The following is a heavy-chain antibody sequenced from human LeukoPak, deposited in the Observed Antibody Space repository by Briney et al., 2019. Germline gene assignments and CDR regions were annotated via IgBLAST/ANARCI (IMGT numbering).Heavy chain of an antibody. D-gene: IGHD3-10*01. CDR1: GFTFTISA. Sequence: SVKVSFKASGFTFTISAVQWVRQARGQRLEWIGWIVVGSGNTNYAQKFQERVTITRDMSTSTAYMELSSLRSEDTAVYYCAADPYYYGSGSYVFRFDPWGQGTLVTVSS. J-gene: IGHJ5*02. CDR3: AADPYYYGSGSYVFRFDP. CDR2: IVVGSGNT. V-gene: IGHV1-58*01.